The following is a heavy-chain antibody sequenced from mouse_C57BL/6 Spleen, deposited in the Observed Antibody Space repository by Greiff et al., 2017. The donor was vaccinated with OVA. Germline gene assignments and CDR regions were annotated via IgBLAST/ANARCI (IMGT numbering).Heavy chain of an antibody. CDR2: IYPRSGNT. Sequence: QVQLKQSGAELARPGASVKLSCKASGYTFTSYGISWVKQRTGQGLEWIGEIYPRSGNTYYNEKFKGKATLTAANSSSTAYMELRSLTSDHSTVYFCARRAAQATSYFDYWRQGTTLTVSS. D-gene: IGHD3-2*02. J-gene: IGHJ2*01. CDR3: ARRAAQATSYFDY. V-gene: IGHV1-81*01. CDR1: GYTFTSYG.